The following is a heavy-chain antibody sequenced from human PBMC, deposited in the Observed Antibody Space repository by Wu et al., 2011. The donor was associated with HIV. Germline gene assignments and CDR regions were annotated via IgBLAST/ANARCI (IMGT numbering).Heavy chain of an antibody. J-gene: IGHJ4*02. CDR3: ARGGLTGPKGSGWSEFDF. V-gene: IGHV1-18*01. D-gene: IGHD6-19*01. Sequence: QVQLVQSGTEVEKPGASVKVSCEAFGYTFSSYGIGWVRQAPGQGLELMGWINTYNGNSNYAQKFQGRVFMTTDTVTGTAYMELRNLRSDDTAVYFCARGGLTGPKGSGWSEFDFWGQGVLVTVSA. CDR1: GYTFSSYG. CDR2: INTYNGNS.